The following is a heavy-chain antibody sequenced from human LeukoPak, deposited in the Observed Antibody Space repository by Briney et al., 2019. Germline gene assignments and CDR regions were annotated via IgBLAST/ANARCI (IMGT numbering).Heavy chain of an antibody. J-gene: IGHJ4*02. CDR3: AREVTTVTNYNYFDY. V-gene: IGHV3-30*04. Sequence: GGSLRLSCTVSGFTVSSNSMSWVRQAPGKGLEWVAVISYDGSNKYYADSVKGRFTISRDNSKNTLYLQMNSLRAEDTAVYYCAREVTTVTNYNYFDYWGQGTLVTVSS. D-gene: IGHD4-17*01. CDR2: ISYDGSNK. CDR1: GFTVSSNS.